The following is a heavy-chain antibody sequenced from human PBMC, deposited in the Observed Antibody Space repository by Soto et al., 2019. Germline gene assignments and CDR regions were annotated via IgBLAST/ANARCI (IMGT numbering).Heavy chain of an antibody. CDR2: IFTGGST. J-gene: IGHJ3*02. CDR3: ARDRQSSGWLDAFDI. V-gene: IGHV3-53*04. Sequence: GGSLRLSCAASGFTVSSNYMSWVRQAPGKGLEWVSVIFTGGSTYYADSVKGRFTISRHSSMNAVYLQMDSLRAEDTAVYYCARDRQSSGWLDAFDIWGQGTMVTVSS. D-gene: IGHD6-19*01. CDR1: GFTVSSNY.